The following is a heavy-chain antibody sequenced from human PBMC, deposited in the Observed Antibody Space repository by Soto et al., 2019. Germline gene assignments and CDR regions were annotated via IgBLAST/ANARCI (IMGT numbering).Heavy chain of an antibody. Sequence: SETLSLTCAVSGGSISSGGYSWSWIRQPPGKGLEWIGYIYHSGSTYYNPSLKSRVTISVDRSKNQFSLKLSSVTAADTAVYYCVRATAYNRLIDYWGQGTLVTVSS. D-gene: IGHD1-20*01. CDR3: VRATAYNRLIDY. CDR1: GGSISSGGYS. V-gene: IGHV4-30-2*01. CDR2: IYHSGST. J-gene: IGHJ4*02.